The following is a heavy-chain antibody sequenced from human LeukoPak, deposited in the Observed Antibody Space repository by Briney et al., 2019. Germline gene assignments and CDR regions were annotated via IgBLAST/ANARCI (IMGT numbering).Heavy chain of an antibody. D-gene: IGHD4/OR15-4a*01. V-gene: IGHV3-53*01. CDR3: ARRAGAYSHPYDG. CDR2: IYSDSR. Sequence: GGSLRLSCTVSGFTFSSNSMSWVRQAPGKGLEWVSFIYSDSRNYSYSVTGRCTISIDNSNNNLYLQMHSLRAEDTAVYYCARRAGAYSHPYDGWSQGTLVTVSS. J-gene: IGHJ4*02. CDR1: GFTFSSNS.